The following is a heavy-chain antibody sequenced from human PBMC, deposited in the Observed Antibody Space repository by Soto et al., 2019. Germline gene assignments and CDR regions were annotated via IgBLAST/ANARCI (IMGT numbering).Heavy chain of an antibody. CDR2: ISYDGSNK. CDR1: GFTFSSYG. J-gene: IGHJ4*02. CDR3: AKDRGSSGYYFDY. V-gene: IGHV3-30*18. D-gene: IGHD3-22*01. Sequence: PGGSLRLSCAASGFTFSSYGMHWVRQAPGKGLEWVAVISYDGSNKYYADSVKGRFTISRDNSKNTLYLQMNSLRAEDTAVYYCAKDRGSSGYYFDYWRQGTLVTVSS.